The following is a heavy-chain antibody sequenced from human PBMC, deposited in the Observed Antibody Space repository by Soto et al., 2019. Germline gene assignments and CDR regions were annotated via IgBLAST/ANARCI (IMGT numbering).Heavy chain of an antibody. CDR2: ISPYSENT. CDR1: GFTFTDFG. Sequence: QVQLVQSGGEVRRPGASVKVSCQASGFTFTDFGITWVRQAAGQGLEWMAWISPYSENTNYAQKFQGRVTTTTDKPTNTAYLDARSLRFGQTSVYYCASTSGRGSYYDSRGYAVSWGQGNRVIVPS. V-gene: IGHV1-18*01. J-gene: IGHJ5*02. CDR3: ASTSGRGSYYDSRGYAVS. D-gene: IGHD3-22*01.